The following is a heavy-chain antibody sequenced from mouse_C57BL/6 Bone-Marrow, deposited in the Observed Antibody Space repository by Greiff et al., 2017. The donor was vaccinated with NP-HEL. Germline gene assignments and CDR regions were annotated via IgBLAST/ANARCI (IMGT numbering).Heavy chain of an antibody. V-gene: IGHV1-64*01. Sequence: QVQLQQPGAELVKPGASVKLSCKASGYTFTSYWMHWVKQRPGQGLEWIGMIHPNSGSTNYNEKFKSKATLTVDKSSSTAYMQLRSLTSEDSAVYYCARLDSSGYVADYWGQGTTLTVSS. CDR3: ARLDSSGYVADY. J-gene: IGHJ2*01. CDR1: GYTFTSYW. CDR2: IHPNSGST. D-gene: IGHD3-2*02.